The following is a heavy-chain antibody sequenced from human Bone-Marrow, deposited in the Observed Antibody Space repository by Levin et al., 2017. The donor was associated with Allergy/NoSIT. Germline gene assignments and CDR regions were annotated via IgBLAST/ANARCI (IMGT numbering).Heavy chain of an antibody. CDR3: AHSSQAWFGEFSH. CDR2: ISGDEDK. CDR1: GFSLNYGGVA. D-gene: IGHD3-10*01. V-gene: IGHV2-5*02. J-gene: IGHJ4*01. Sequence: TLSLTLACSFSGFSLNYGGVAVGWFRQSPGEALEWLALISGDEDKRYSPSLKNRLTITRSTSKNQVVLTMTNLASVDTATYFCAHSSQAWFGEFSHWGHGTLVTVSS.